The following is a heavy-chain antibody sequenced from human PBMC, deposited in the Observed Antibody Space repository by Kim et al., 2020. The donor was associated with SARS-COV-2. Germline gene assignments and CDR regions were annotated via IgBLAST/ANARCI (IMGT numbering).Heavy chain of an antibody. D-gene: IGHD3-22*01. V-gene: IGHV3-30*07. CDR3: ARAPYYYDSSGYHLGAFDI. Sequence: GRLTHSRDNSKDTLYLQMNSLRAEDTAVYYCARAPYYYDSSGYHLGAFDIWGQGTMVTVSS. J-gene: IGHJ3*02.